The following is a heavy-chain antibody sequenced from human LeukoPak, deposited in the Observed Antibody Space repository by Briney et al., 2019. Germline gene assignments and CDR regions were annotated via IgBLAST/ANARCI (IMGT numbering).Heavy chain of an antibody. CDR1: GGSFSGYY. V-gene: IGHV4-59*01. D-gene: IGHD3-3*01. Sequence: KPSETLSLTCAVYGGSFSGYYWSWIRQPPGKGLEWIGYIYYSGSTNYNPSLKSRVTISVDTSKNQFSLKLSSVTAADTAVYYCAGRITIFGVVRDYWGQGTLVTVSS. CDR2: IYYSGST. J-gene: IGHJ4*02. CDR3: AGRITIFGVVRDY.